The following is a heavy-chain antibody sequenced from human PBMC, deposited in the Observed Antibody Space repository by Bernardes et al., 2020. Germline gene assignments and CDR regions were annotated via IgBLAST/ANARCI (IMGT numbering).Heavy chain of an antibody. D-gene: IGHD4-17*01. CDR1: GYTFTGYY. CDR2: INPNSGGT. V-gene: IGHV1-2*06. CDR3: ARDRDCGGDFDY. J-gene: IGHJ4*02. Sequence: ASVKVSCKASGYTFTGYYMHWVRQAPGQGLEWMGRINPNSGGTNYAQKFQGRVTMTRDTSISTAYMELSRLRSDDTAVYYCARDRDCGGDFDYWGQGTLVTVSS.